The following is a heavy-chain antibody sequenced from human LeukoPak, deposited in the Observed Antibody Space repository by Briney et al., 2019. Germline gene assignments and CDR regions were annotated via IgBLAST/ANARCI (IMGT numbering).Heavy chain of an antibody. CDR3: ARDGDIVVVPAPFDY. Sequence: GGSLRLSCAASGFTFSSYAMSWVRQAPGKGLEWVANIKQDGSEKYYVDSVKGRFTISRDNAKNSLYLQMNSLRAEDTAVYYCARDGDIVVVPAPFDYWGQGTLVTVSS. V-gene: IGHV3-7*01. D-gene: IGHD2-2*01. CDR2: IKQDGSEK. CDR1: GFTFSSYA. J-gene: IGHJ4*02.